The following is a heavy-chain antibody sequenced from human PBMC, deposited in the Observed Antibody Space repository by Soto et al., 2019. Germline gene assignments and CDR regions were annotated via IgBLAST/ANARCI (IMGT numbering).Heavy chain of an antibody. CDR1: VGSFIGYY. J-gene: IGHJ4*02. CDR2: INHSGST. Sequence: PSQTLSLTCAFYVGSFIGYYWSWIRQPPGKGLEWIGEINHSGSTNYNPSLKSRVTISVDTSKNLFSLKLSSVTAADTAVYYCASSMTTVTKNDYWGQGTLVTVSS. CDR3: ASSMTTVTKNDY. V-gene: IGHV4-34*01. D-gene: IGHD4-17*01.